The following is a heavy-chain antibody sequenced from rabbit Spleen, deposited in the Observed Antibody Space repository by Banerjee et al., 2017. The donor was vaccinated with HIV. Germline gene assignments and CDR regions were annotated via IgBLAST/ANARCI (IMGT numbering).Heavy chain of an antibody. D-gene: IGHD4-1*01. Sequence: EESGGGLVKPEGSLTLTCKASGLDFSSDYRICWVRQAPGKGLELIACIYTITGTAYYATWAKGRFAISITSSTTVTLQMTSLTAADTATYFCARDLAGGEYVFRLWGQGTLVTVS. J-gene: IGHJ4*01. V-gene: IGHV1S45*01. CDR2: IYTITGTA. CDR3: ARDLAGGEYVFRL. CDR1: GLDFSSDYR.